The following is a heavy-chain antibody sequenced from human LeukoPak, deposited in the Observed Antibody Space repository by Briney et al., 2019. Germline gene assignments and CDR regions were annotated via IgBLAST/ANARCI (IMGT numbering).Heavy chain of an antibody. Sequence: SVKVSCKASGGSFSRYAISWVRQAPGQGLEWMGRIIPIFGIANYAQKFQGRVTITADKSTSTAYMELSSLRSEDTAVYYCAGALYYYDSSGYYYGAFDIWGQGTMVTVSS. CDR3: AGALYYYDSSGYYYGAFDI. J-gene: IGHJ3*02. CDR1: GGSFSRYA. V-gene: IGHV1-69*04. D-gene: IGHD3-22*01. CDR2: IIPIFGIA.